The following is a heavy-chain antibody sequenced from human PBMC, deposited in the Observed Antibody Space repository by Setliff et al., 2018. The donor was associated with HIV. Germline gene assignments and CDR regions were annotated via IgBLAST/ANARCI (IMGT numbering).Heavy chain of an antibody. CDR3: ARADYDSGTYYFDY. J-gene: IGHJ4*02. V-gene: IGHV4-59*11. CDR2: VYYSGST. D-gene: IGHD3-22*01. Sequence: PSETLSLTCTVSGGSISSHYWSWIRQPPGRALEWIGYVYYSGSTSYNPSLKSRLAMSVDASKNHFSLRLTSVTAADTALYYCARADYDSGTYYFDYWGRGLLVTVPQ. CDR1: GGSISSHY.